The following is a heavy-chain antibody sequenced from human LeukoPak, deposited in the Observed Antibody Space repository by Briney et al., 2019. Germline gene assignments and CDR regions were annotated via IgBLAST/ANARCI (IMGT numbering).Heavy chain of an antibody. CDR3: AKGESYSYYYYNMDV. V-gene: IGHV3-30-3*01. CDR2: ISYDGSNK. Sequence: AGRSLRLSCAASGFTFSSYAMHWVRQAPGKGLEWVAVISYDGSNKYYADSVKGRFTISRDNSKNTLYLQMNSLRAEDTAVYYCAKGESYSYYYYNMDVWGQGTTVTVSS. D-gene: IGHD2-15*01. J-gene: IGHJ6*02. CDR1: GFTFSSYA.